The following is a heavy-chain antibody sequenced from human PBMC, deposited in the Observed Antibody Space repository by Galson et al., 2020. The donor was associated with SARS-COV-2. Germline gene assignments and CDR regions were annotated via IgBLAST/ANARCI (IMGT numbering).Heavy chain of an antibody. D-gene: IGHD3-16*01. J-gene: IGHJ4*02. CDR3: ARDSQGGNEYNYLLF. CDR2: INPSGGDR. V-gene: IGHV1-46*01. Sequence: ASVKVSCKASGYTFTSYYIYWVRQAPGQGLEWMGIINPSGGDRTYAQKFQGRVTMTRDTSTSTVYMGLSSLRSEDTAVYYCARDSQGGNEYNYLLFWGQGTLVTVSS. CDR1: GYTFTSYY.